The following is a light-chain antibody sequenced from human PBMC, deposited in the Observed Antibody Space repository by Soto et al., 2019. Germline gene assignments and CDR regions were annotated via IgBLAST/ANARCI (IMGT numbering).Light chain of an antibody. CDR2: DVN. J-gene: IGLJ2*01. CDR3: SSYTSSIS. Sequence: QCALTQPASESGSPGQSITISCTGTSSDVGGYNYVSWYQQHPGKAPKLMIYDVNTRPSGVSNRFSGSKSGNTASLTISGLQAEDEADYYCSSYTSSISFGGGTKLTVL. CDR1: SSDVGGYNY. V-gene: IGLV2-14*01.